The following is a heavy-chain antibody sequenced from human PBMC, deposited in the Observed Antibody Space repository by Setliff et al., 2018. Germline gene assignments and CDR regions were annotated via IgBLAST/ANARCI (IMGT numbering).Heavy chain of an antibody. D-gene: IGHD2-15*01. Sequence: GESLKISCRGSGYTFGDYWIGWVRQMPGKGLEWMGIIYPGDSDTRYSPSFQGQVTFSADKSISTAYLQWSSLKASGTATYYCARVVGADGIGIDYWGQGTVVTVS. CDR3: ARVVGADGIGIDY. J-gene: IGHJ4*02. V-gene: IGHV5-51*01. CDR2: IYPGDSDT. CDR1: GYTFGDYW.